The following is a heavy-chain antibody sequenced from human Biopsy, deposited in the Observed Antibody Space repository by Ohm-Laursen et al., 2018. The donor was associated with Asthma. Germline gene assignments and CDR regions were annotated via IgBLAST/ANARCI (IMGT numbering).Heavy chain of an antibody. J-gene: IGHJ4*02. CDR2: ITSSSSYI. V-gene: IGHV3-21*04. CDR1: GFTFSGYT. D-gene: IGHD3-10*01. CDR3: AKDERLYYGSDSKYMQPVPLGD. Sequence: SLRLSCAASGFTFSGYTMNWVRQAPGKGLERVSSITSSSSYIFYADSVKGRFTISRDNPRNSLYLQMNSLRAEDTAVYYCAKDERLYYGSDSKYMQPVPLGDWGQGTLVIVSA.